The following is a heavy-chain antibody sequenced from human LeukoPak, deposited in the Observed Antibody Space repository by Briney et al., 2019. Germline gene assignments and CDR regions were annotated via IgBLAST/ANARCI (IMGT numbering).Heavy chain of an antibody. Sequence: SETLSLTCSVSGGSISSSSYYWGWSRQPPEKGLEWIGSIYYSGSTYYNPSLKSRVTISVDTSKNQFSLKLSSVTAADTAVYYCARGYCSGGSCPFDYWGQGTLVTVSS. CDR1: GGSISSSSYY. V-gene: IGHV4-39*01. J-gene: IGHJ4*02. CDR3: ARGYCSGGSCPFDY. CDR2: IYYSGST. D-gene: IGHD2-15*01.